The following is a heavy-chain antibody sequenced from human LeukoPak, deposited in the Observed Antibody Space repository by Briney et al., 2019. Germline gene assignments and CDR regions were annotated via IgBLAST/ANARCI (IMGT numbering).Heavy chain of an antibody. J-gene: IGHJ6*03. Sequence: TGGSLRLSCAVFGFTFSSYAMSWVRQAPGKGLEWVSAISGSGGSTYYADSVKGRFTIYRDNSKNTLYLQMNSLRAEDTAVYYCAKSHGLTYYYYYMDVWGKGTTVTVSS. CDR2: ISGSGGST. V-gene: IGHV3-23*01. CDR1: GFTFSSYA. CDR3: AKSHGLTYYYYYMDV.